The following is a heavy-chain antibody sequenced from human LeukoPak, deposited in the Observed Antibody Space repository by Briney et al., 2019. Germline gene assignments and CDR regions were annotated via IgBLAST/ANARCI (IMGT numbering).Heavy chain of an antibody. V-gene: IGHV3-23*01. Sequence: GGSLRLSCAASGFTFSSYPMSWVRQAPGKGLEWVSGISGSGGNTYYADSVKGRFTISRDNPKNTLYLQMNSLRAEDTAVYYCAKRTFGSGSYYNQLFDYWGQGTLVTVSS. CDR3: AKRTFGSGSYYNQLFDY. CDR1: GFTFSSYP. D-gene: IGHD3-10*01. J-gene: IGHJ4*02. CDR2: ISGSGGNT.